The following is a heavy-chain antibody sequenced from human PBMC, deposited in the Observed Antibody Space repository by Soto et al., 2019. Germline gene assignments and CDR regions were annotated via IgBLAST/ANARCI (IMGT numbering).Heavy chain of an antibody. Sequence: GGSLRLSCAASGVTFSSYGMHWVRQAPGKGLEWVAVISYDGSNKYYADSVKGRFTISRDNSKNTLYLQMNSLRAEDTAVYYCAKDTSSWLNWFDPWGQGTLVTVSS. CDR1: GVTFSSYG. CDR3: AKDTSSWLNWFDP. J-gene: IGHJ5*02. V-gene: IGHV3-30*18. D-gene: IGHD2-15*01. CDR2: ISYDGSNK.